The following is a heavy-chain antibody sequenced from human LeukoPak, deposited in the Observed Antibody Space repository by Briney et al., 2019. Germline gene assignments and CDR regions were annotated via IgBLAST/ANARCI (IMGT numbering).Heavy chain of an antibody. D-gene: IGHD3-9*01. Sequence: SETLSLTCTVSGGSISSYYWSWIRQPPGKGLEWIGYIYYSGSTNYNPSLKSRVTISVDTSKNQFSLKLSSVTAADTAVYYCARNRGFHYDILTPEYFDLRGRGTLVTVSS. V-gene: IGHV4-59*01. CDR2: IYYSGST. J-gene: IGHJ2*01. CDR3: ARNRGFHYDILTPEYFDL. CDR1: GGSISSYY.